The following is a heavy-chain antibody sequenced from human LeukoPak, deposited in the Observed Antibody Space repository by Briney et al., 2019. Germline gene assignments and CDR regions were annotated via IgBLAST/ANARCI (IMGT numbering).Heavy chain of an antibody. CDR3: ARVGTGNFDY. CDR1: GGSISSSSYY. D-gene: IGHD3/OR15-3a*01. CDR2: IYYSGST. Sequence: MPSETLSLTCTVSGGSISSSSYYWGWIRQPPGKGLEWIGYIYYSGSTNYNPSLKSRVTISVDTSKNQFSLKLSSVTAADTAVYYCARVGTGNFDYWGQGTLVTVSS. V-gene: IGHV4-61*05. J-gene: IGHJ4*02.